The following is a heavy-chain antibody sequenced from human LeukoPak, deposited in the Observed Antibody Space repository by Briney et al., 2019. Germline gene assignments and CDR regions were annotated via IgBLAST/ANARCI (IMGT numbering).Heavy chain of an antibody. CDR3: VTLVEWGQTFDI. D-gene: IGHD1-26*01. CDR2: IYYSGST. J-gene: IGHJ3*02. V-gene: IGHV4-39*01. Sequence: SETLSLTCTVSGDSISRSSYYWGWIRQPPGKGLAWIGSIYYSGSTYYNPSLKSRVTISVDTSRNQFSLKLSSVTGADTAVYYCVTLVEWGQTFDIWGHGTKVAVSS. CDR1: GDSISRSSYY.